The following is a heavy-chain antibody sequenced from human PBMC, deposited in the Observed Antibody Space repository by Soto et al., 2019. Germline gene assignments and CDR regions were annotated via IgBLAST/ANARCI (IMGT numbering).Heavy chain of an antibody. CDR1: GGSISSSSYY. Sequence: QLQLQESGPGLVKPSETLSLTCTVSGGSISSSSYYWGWIRQPPGKGLEWIGSIFYSGSTYYNPSLKRRVTLAVATSDNPVSLQLCSVTAADTAVYYCARHLTYCSAGICSSDFPYYGIDVWGQGTTVTVSS. CDR2: IFYSGST. V-gene: IGHV4-39*01. CDR3: ARHLTYCSAGICSSDFPYYGIDV. J-gene: IGHJ6*02. D-gene: IGHD2-15*01.